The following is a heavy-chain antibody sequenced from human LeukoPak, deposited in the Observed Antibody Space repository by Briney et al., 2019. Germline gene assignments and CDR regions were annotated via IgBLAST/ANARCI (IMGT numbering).Heavy chain of an antibody. J-gene: IGHJ6*02. CDR3: AREVDVDTALAYGMDV. Sequence: GASVKVSCKASGYTFTSYDINWVRQATGQGLEWMGWRNLNSGNTGYAQKFQGTVTMTRNTSISTAYMELSSLRSEDTAVYYCAREVDVDTALAYGMDVWGQGTTVTVSS. CDR1: GYTFTSYD. CDR2: RNLNSGNT. D-gene: IGHD5-18*01. V-gene: IGHV1-8*01.